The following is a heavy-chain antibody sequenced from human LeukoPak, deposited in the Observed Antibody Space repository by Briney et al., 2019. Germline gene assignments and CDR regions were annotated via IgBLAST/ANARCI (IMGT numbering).Heavy chain of an antibody. V-gene: IGHV1-18*01. CDR1: GYTFTSYG. J-gene: IGHJ4*02. CDR2: ISAYNCNT. CDR3: ARSGAYYDILTGYYIAPFCDY. Sequence: ASVKVSCKASGYTFTSYGISWVRQAPGQGLEWMGWISAYNCNTNYAQKLQGRVTMTTDTSTSTAYMELRSLRSDDKAVYYCARSGAYYDILTGYYIAPFCDYWGQGTLATVSS. D-gene: IGHD3-9*01.